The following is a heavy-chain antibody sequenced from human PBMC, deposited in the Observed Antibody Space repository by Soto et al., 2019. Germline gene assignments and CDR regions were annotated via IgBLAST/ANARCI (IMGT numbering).Heavy chain of an antibody. Sequence: SETLSLTCSVSGGSVSDKTYYWSWIRQPPRKGLEWIGEINHSGFTNYNPSLTGRVTISLDTSRSQFSLKLDSLTAADTAFYFCARGHGRFAHWGQGTMVTVSS. CDR2: INHSGFT. J-gene: IGHJ4*02. CDR3: ARGHGRFAH. V-gene: IGHV4-34*01. CDR1: GGSVSDKTYY.